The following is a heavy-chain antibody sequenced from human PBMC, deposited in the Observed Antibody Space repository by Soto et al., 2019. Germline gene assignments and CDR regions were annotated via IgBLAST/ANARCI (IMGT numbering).Heavy chain of an antibody. J-gene: IGHJ4*02. D-gene: IGHD1-26*01. CDR2: IWYDGSEK. CDR1: GFSFSTYG. Sequence: QVQLVESGGGVVQPGKSLRLSCAASGFSFSTYGMHWVRQAPGRGLEWVALIWYDGSEKYYADSVTGRFTISRDNFRRTPSLHMHSLRDDDTAVYFCAGAAHSAGPTYWGQGTLVTVTS. CDR3: AGAAHSAGPTY. V-gene: IGHV3-33*01.